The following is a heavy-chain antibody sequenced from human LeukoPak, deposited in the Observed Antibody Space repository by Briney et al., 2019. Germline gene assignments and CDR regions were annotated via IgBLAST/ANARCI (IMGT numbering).Heavy chain of an antibody. D-gene: IGHD1-26*01. CDR1: GFTFTSYA. Sequence: GGSLRLSCAASGFTFTSYAMSWVRQAPGKGLEWVAVIWYDGSDKYYADSVKGRFTISRDISKNTLYLQMNSLRAEDTAVYYCARDLVGAIARGFDYWGQGTLVTVSS. CDR2: IWYDGSDK. V-gene: IGHV3-33*08. CDR3: ARDLVGAIARGFDY. J-gene: IGHJ4*02.